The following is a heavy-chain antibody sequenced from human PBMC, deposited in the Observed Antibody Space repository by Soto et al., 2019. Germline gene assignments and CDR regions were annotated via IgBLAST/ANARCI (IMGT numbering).Heavy chain of an antibody. CDR1: GYPFTGYD. CDR2: MNPNSGNT. CDR3: ARPGRIAARLRALDY. J-gene: IGHJ4*02. Sequence: ASLKVSCKASGYPFTGYDINWVRQATGQGLEWMGRMNPNSGNTGYAQKFQGRVTMTRNTSISTAYMELSSLRSEDTAVYYCARPGRIAARLRALDYWGQGTLVTVSS. D-gene: IGHD6-6*01. V-gene: IGHV1-8*01.